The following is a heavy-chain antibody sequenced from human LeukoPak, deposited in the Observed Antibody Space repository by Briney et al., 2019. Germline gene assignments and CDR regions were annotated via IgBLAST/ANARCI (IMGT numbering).Heavy chain of an antibody. CDR1: GFTFSSYS. CDR3: TKERHCVGQISYPEEVDY. D-gene: IGHD2-21*01. J-gene: IGHJ4*02. V-gene: IGHV3-21*01. CDR2: ISSSSSYI. Sequence: GGSLRLSCAASGFTFSSYSMNWVRQAPGKGLEWVSSISSSSSYIYYADSVKGRFTISRDNAKNSLYLQMNSLRAEDTAVYYCTKERHCVGQISYPEEVDYSGQGILVT.